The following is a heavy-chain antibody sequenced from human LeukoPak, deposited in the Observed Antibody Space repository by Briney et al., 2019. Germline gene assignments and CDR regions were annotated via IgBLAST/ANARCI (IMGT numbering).Heavy chain of an antibody. CDR2: IYYSGST. J-gene: IGHJ5*02. D-gene: IGHD3-22*01. Sequence: SETLSLTCTVSGGSISSYYWSWIRQPPGKGLEWIGYIYYSGSTNYNPSLKSRVTISVDTSKNQFSLKLSSVTAADTAVYYCAGTYYYNSSGYYVPDWFDPWGQGTLVTVSS. CDR1: GGSISSYY. CDR3: AGTYYYNSSGYYVPDWFDP. V-gene: IGHV4-59*08.